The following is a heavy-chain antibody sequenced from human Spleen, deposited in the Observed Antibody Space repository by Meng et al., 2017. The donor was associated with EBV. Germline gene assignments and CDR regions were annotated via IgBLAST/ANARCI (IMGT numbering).Heavy chain of an antibody. D-gene: IGHD2-8*01. CDR1: GFTLNSYS. J-gene: IGHJ4*02. CDR3: ARDRGNGWPHFDF. V-gene: IGHV3-21*04. CDR2: ISSSSSYI. Sequence: EVQLVESGGGLVKPGGSLRLSCAASGFTLNSYSINWVRQAPGQGLEWVSSISSSSSYIYYADSVKGRFTISRDNAKNSLYLQMNSLRAEDTAVYYCARDRGNGWPHFDFWGQGTLVTVSA.